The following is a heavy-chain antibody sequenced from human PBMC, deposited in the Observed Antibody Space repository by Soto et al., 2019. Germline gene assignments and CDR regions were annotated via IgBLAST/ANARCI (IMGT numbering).Heavy chain of an antibody. D-gene: IGHD6-13*01. CDR3: ARDLTYGSWFTRAFDI. CDR2: INAGNGNT. V-gene: IGHV1-3*01. Sequence: QVQLVQSGAEVKKPGASVKVSCKASGYTFTSYAMHWVRQAPGQRLEWMGWINAGNGNTKYSQKFQGRVTITRDTSASTAYMELSSLRSEDTAVYYCARDLTYGSWFTRAFDIWGQGTMVTVSS. CDR1: GYTFTSYA. J-gene: IGHJ3*02.